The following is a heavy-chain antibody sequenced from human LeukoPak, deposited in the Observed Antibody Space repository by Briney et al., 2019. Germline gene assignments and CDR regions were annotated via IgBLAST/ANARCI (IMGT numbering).Heavy chain of an antibody. D-gene: IGHD3-3*01. Sequence: ASVKVSCKASGGTFSSYAISWVRQAPGQGLEWMGGIIPIFGTANYAQKFQGRVTITADESTSTAYMELSSLRSEDTAVYYCARGPCDFWSGYYSRFDYWGQGTLVTVSS. V-gene: IGHV1-69*01. J-gene: IGHJ4*02. CDR2: IIPIFGTA. CDR3: ARGPCDFWSGYYSRFDY. CDR1: GGTFSSYA.